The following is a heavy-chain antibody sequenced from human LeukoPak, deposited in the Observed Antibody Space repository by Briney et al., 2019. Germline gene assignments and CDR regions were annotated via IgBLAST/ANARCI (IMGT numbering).Heavy chain of an antibody. V-gene: IGHV3-23*01. D-gene: IGHD6-13*01. CDR1: GFTFSSYA. CDR2: ISGSGGST. Sequence: PGGSLRLSCAASGFTFSSYAMSWVRQAPGKGLEWVSAISGSGGSTYYADSVKGRFTISRDNAKNSLYLQMNSLRAEDTAVYYCAKTPLPYSSSWYNYYYGMDVWGQGTTVTVSS. CDR3: AKTPLPYSSSWYNYYYGMDV. J-gene: IGHJ6*02.